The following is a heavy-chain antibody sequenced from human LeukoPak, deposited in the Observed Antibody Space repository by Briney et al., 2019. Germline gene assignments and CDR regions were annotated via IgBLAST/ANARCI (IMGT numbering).Heavy chain of an antibody. CDR1: GVTFSSYV. J-gene: IGHJ4*02. D-gene: IGHD2-21*02. V-gene: IGHV3-23*01. Sequence: GGSLRLSCAASGVTFSSYVMNWVRQAPGRGLEWVSGISVSGGSTYYADSVKGRFTISSHSSKSMLYLQMNSLRAEDTAVYYCVKDLGYCGGDCYSRFDYWGQGTLVTVSS. CDR2: ISVSGGST. CDR3: VKDLGYCGGDCYSRFDY.